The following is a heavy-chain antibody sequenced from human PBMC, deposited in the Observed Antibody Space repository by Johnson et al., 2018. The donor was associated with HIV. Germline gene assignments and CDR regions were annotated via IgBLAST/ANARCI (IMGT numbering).Heavy chain of an antibody. CDR2: LSHDGRNK. V-gene: IGHV3-30*03. Sequence: QVQLVESGGGLVQPGRSPTLSSEASGLTFTSYWMSWVPQAPGKGLAWVPVLSHDGRNKYQADSVKGRYTISRDNSKNTLYLQLNSLRAEETAVYYCAREQGSGSYSIHAFDIWGQGTMVTVSS. D-gene: IGHD1-26*01. J-gene: IGHJ3*02. CDR1: GLTFTSYW. CDR3: AREQGSGSYSIHAFDI.